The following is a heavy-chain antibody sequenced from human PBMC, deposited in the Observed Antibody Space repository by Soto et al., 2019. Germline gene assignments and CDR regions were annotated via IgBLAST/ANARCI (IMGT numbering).Heavy chain of an antibody. D-gene: IGHD6-19*01. J-gene: IGHJ1*01. V-gene: IGHV1-18*01. CDR2: ISAYNGNT. CDR1: GYTFTTYG. Sequence: ASVKVSCKASGYTFTTYGITWVRQAPGQGLEWMGWISAYNGNTNYAQKLQGRVTMTTDTSTSTAYMELRSLRSDDTAVYYCASHSSGLLRDWGQGTLVTVSS. CDR3: ASHSSGLLRD.